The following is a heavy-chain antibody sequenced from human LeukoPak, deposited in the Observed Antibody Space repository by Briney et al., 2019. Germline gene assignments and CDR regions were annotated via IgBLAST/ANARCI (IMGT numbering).Heavy chain of an antibody. Sequence: GGSLRLSCSASGFTFSTYGMDWVRQAPGKRLEWVALIWLDGDNKYYAASVKSRFTISRDNSKNTLYLQMNSLRGEDTALFYCARDDGYNYLHSWRQETLLRVST. D-gene: IGHD5-24*01. CDR2: IWLDGDNK. V-gene: IGHV3-33*01. CDR3: ARDDGYNYLHS. J-gene: IGHJ4*02. CDR1: GFTFSTYG.